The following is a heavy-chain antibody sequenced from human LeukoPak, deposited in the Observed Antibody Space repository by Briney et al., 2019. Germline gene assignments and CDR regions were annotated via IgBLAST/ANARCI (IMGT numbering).Heavy chain of an antibody. CDR3: AKVANTGSPYFFDF. CDR1: GFIFYNYA. CDR2: FTTSGDT. D-gene: IGHD1-26*01. Sequence: GGSLRLSCVGSGFIFYNYALHWVRQAPAPGLEWVSSFTTSGDTYYGDSVKGRFTVSSDDSKNTLYLQMHSLRAEDTAVYYCAKVANTGSPYFFDFWGQGTLVTVSS. V-gene: IGHV3-23*01. J-gene: IGHJ4*02.